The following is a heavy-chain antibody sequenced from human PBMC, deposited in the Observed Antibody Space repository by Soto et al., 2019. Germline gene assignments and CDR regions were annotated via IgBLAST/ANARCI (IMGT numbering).Heavy chain of an antibody. D-gene: IGHD3-3*01. Sequence: SETLSLTCTVSGGSISSGGYYWSWIRQHPGKGLEWIGYIYYSGSTYYNPSLKSRVTISVDTSKNQFSLKLSSVTAADTAVYYCAREVGVTIHYYFDYWGQGTLVTVSS. J-gene: IGHJ4*02. CDR2: IYYSGST. CDR3: AREVGVTIHYYFDY. V-gene: IGHV4-31*03. CDR1: GGSISSGGYY.